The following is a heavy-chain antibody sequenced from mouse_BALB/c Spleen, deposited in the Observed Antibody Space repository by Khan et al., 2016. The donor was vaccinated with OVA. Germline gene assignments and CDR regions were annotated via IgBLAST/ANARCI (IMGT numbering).Heavy chain of an antibody. Sequence: QVQLQQPGPGLVQPSQSLSITCTVSGFSLTSYGVHWVRQSPGKGLEWLGVIWRGGSTDYNAAFISKLSIRKANSKSQVFFKMNRLQANDTAILFCARNFIGTTYYASDYWGQGTSVNGSS. D-gene: IGHD2-14*01. J-gene: IGHJ4*01. CDR2: IWRGGST. V-gene: IGHV2-2*02. CDR1: GFSLTSYG. CDR3: ARNFIGTTYYASDY.